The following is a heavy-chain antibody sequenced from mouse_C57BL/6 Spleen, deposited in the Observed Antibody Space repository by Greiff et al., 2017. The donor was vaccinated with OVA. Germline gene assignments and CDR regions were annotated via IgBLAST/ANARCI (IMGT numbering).Heavy chain of an antibody. V-gene: IGHV1-76*01. J-gene: IGHJ1*03. CDR3: ASAYYGSSHWYFDV. CDR2: IYPGSGNT. D-gene: IGHD1-1*01. CDR1: GYTFTDYY. Sequence: QVTLKESGAELVRPGASVKLSCKASGYTFTDYYINWVKQRPGQGLEWIARIYPGSGNTYYNEKFKGKATLTAEKSSSTAYMQLSSLTSEDSAVYFCASAYYGSSHWYFDVWGTGTTVTVSS.